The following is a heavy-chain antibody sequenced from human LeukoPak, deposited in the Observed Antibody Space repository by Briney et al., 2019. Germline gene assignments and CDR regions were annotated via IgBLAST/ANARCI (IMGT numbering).Heavy chain of an antibody. CDR2: ISSSGSTI. CDR1: GFTFSDYY. Sequence: GGSLRLSCAASGFTFSDYYMSWIRQAPGKGLGWVSYISSSGSTIYYADSVKGRFTISRDNAKNSLYLQLNSLRAEDTAVYYCARVVVVGDPFDYWGQGTLVTVSS. D-gene: IGHD2-15*01. V-gene: IGHV3-11*01. J-gene: IGHJ4*02. CDR3: ARVVVVGDPFDY.